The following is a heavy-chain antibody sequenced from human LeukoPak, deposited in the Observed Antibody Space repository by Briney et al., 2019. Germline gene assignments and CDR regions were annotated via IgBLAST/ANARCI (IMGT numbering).Heavy chain of an antibody. J-gene: IGHJ4*02. Sequence: GGSLRLSCAASEFTFPSSWMSWVRQAPGKGLEWVAHVSPDGSVKAYVDSVRGRFAISRDNAENSLFLQINSLRAEDTAVYYCAKDLGWLQFDYWGQGDLVTVSS. CDR1: EFTFPSSW. D-gene: IGHD5-24*01. CDR2: VSPDGSVK. CDR3: AKDLGWLQFDY. V-gene: IGHV3-7*05.